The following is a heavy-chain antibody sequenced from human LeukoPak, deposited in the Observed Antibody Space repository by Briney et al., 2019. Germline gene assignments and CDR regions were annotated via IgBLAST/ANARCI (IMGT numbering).Heavy chain of an antibody. V-gene: IGHV3-21*01. Sequence: GGSLRLSCAASRFTFSTYTMNWVRQAPGKGLEWVSSISSSSSYIYYADSVKGRFTISRDNAKNSLYLQMNTLRAEDTAVYYCARGRTTVTTFDYWGQGTLVTVSS. CDR3: ARGRTTVTTFDY. J-gene: IGHJ4*02. CDR2: ISSSSSYI. CDR1: RFTFSTYT. D-gene: IGHD4-17*01.